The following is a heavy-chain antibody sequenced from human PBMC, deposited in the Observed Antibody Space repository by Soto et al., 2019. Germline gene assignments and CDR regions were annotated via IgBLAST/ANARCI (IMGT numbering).Heavy chain of an antibody. CDR1: GFTFSSYE. V-gene: IGHV3-48*03. D-gene: IGHD4-17*01. CDR2: ISSSGSTI. J-gene: IGHJ6*02. Sequence: GGSLRLSCAASGFTFSSYEMNWVRQAPGKGLEWVSYISSSGSTIYYADSVKGRFTISRDNAKNSLYLQMNSLRAEDTAVYYCARLRWPPPYGIDVWGQGTTVTVYS. CDR3: ARLRWPPPYGIDV.